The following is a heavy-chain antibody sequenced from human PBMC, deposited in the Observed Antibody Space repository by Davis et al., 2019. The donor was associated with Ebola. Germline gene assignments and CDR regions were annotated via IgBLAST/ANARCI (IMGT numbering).Heavy chain of an antibody. CDR1: GYTFTNYG. V-gene: IGHV1-18*04. CDR2: INPHNGNT. CDR3: ARAKNEVLRYFDWLLYFDY. Sequence: ASVKVSCKASGYTFTNYGITWVRQAPGQGLEWMGWINPHNGNTNYAQNVQGRVIMTSDTATTTAYMELSSLRSEDTAVYYCARAKNEVLRYFDWLLYFDYWGQGTLVTVSS. J-gene: IGHJ4*02. D-gene: IGHD3-9*01.